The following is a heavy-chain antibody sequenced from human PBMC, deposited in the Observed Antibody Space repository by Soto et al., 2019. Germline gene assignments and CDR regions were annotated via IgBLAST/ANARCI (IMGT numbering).Heavy chain of an antibody. V-gene: IGHV3-30-3*01. CDR1: GFTFSSYA. J-gene: IGHJ4*02. Sequence: QVQLVESGGGVVQPGRSLRLSCAASGFTFSSYAMHWVRQAPGKGLEWVAVISYDGSNKYYADSVKGRFTISRDNSKNTLYLQMNSLSAEDTAVYYCARAPSAPYCGGDCFDYWGQGTLVTVSS. D-gene: IGHD2-21*01. CDR3: ARAPSAPYCGGDCFDY. CDR2: ISYDGSNK.